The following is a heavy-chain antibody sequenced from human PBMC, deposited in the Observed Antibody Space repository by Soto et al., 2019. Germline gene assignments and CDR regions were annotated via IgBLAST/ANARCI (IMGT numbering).Heavy chain of an antibody. CDR3: ARVSGDSYNYYGMDG. Sequence: QLQLQESGSGLVKPSQTLSLTCAVSGGSISSGGYSWSWIRQPPGKGLEWIGYIYHSVSTYYNPSLKTRVTISVDRTKNQFSLKLSPVTAADTAVYYCARVSGDSYNYYGMDGLGQGTTVTGS. CDR2: IYHSVST. CDR1: GGSISSGGYS. D-gene: IGHD4-17*01. V-gene: IGHV4-30-2*01. J-gene: IGHJ6*02.